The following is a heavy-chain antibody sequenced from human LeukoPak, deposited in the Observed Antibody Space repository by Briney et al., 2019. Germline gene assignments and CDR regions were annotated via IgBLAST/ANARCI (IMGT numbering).Heavy chain of an antibody. Sequence: GGALRLSCAASGXTFSSYAMNWVRQAPGRGLECVLTISGSGSGTYYADSVKGRFTISRDNSKNTLYLQMSSLRADDTAVYYCAKKLGMSVAGSPFFFDYWGQGTLVTVSS. V-gene: IGHV3-23*01. CDR3: AKKLGMSVAGSPFFFDY. D-gene: IGHD6-19*01. CDR2: ISGSGSGT. J-gene: IGHJ4*02. CDR1: GXTFSSYA.